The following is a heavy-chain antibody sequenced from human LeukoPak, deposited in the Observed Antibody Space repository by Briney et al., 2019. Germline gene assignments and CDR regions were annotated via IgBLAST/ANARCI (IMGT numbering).Heavy chain of an antibody. CDR1: GFTVGIYW. CDR3: ARDYYGSGWYGVY. CDR2: IKQDGSEK. Sequence: PGGSLRLSCAAAGFTVGIYWMCWVRQAPGQGLEWVDNIKQDGSEKFSLDSVKGRFTLSRDNAKNSLFLQMNSLRAEDTAVYYCARDYYGSGWYGVYWGQGTLVTVSS. D-gene: IGHD6-19*01. V-gene: IGHV3-7*04. J-gene: IGHJ4*02.